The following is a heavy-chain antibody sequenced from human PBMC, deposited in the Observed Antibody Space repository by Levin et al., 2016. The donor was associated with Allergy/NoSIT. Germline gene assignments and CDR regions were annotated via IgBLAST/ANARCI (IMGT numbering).Heavy chain of an antibody. J-gene: IGHJ6*02. D-gene: IGHD2-15*01. CDR2: ISASGGRP. Sequence: VRQAPGKGLEWVAGISASGGRPYYSDSVKGRFTISKDNSKNTLYLQMNSLRAEDTAVYYCAKEDIGTIRARYYAMDVWGQGTTVTVSS. V-gene: IGHV3-23*01. CDR3: AKEDIGTIRARYYAMDV.